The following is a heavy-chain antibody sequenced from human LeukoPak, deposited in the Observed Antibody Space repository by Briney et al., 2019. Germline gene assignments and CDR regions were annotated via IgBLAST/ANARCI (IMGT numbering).Heavy chain of an antibody. V-gene: IGHV3-11*06. J-gene: IGHJ2*01. CDR1: GFTFSDYY. D-gene: IGHD3-10*01. Sequence: GGSLRLSCAASGFTFSDYYMSWIRQAPGKGLEWVSYISSSSSYTNYADSVKGRFTISRDNAKNSLYLQMNSLRAEDTAVYYCARRAMGYGSGLISHWYFDLWGRGTLVTVSS. CDR3: ARRAMGYGSGLISHWYFDL. CDR2: ISSSSSYT.